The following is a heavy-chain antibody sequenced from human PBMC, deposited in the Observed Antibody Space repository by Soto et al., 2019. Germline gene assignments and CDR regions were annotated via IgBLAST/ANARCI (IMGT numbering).Heavy chain of an antibody. CDR1: GFTFSSYG. CDR2: ISYDGSNK. J-gene: IGHJ6*02. D-gene: IGHD3-22*01. CDR3: AKDYYYDSSGYYKLFRGYYYYGMDV. Sequence: GGSLRLSCAASGFTFSSYGMHWVRQAPGKGLEWVAVISYDGSNKYYADSVKGRFTISRDNSKNTLYLQMNSLRAEDTAVYYCAKDYYYDSSGYYKLFRGYYYYGMDVWGQGTTVTV. V-gene: IGHV3-30*18.